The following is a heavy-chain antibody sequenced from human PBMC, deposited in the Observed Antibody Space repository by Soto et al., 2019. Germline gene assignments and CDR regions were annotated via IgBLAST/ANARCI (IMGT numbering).Heavy chain of an antibody. V-gene: IGHV3-33*01. Sequence: QVQLVESGGGVVQPGRSLRLSCAASGFTFSSYGMHWVRQAPGKGLEWVAVIWYDGSNKYYADSVKGRFTISRDNSKNTLYLQMNSLRAEDTAVYYCARETAIAYYYYGMDVWGQGTTVTVSS. CDR2: IWYDGSNK. J-gene: IGHJ6*02. CDR1: GFTFSSYG. CDR3: ARETAIAYYYYGMDV. D-gene: IGHD2-21*02.